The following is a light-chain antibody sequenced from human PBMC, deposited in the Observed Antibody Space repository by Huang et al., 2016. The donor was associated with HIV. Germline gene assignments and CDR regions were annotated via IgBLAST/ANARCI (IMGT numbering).Light chain of an antibody. CDR2: GAS. CDR1: QGITDD. J-gene: IGKJ1*01. CDR3: LQDHNYPRT. Sequence: AIQMTQSPSSLSASVGDRVTITCRASQGITDDLAWDQQEPGKAPKLLISGASTLRSGVQSRFSGSGAGTEFTLTSSSLQPEDYATYYCLQDHNYPRTFGQGTKVEI. V-gene: IGKV1-6*01.